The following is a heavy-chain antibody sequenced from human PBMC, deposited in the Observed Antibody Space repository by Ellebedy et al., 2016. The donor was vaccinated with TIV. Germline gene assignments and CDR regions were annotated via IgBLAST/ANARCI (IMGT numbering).Heavy chain of an antibody. CDR2: IYYSGST. CDR3: ATFRDGYNYFDY. D-gene: IGHD5-24*01. CDR1: GGSISSYY. V-gene: IGHV4-59*08. J-gene: IGHJ4*02. Sequence: MPSETLSLTCTVSGGSISSYYWSWIRQPPGKGLEWIGYIYYSGSTNYNPSLKSRVTISVDTSKNQFSLKLSSVTAADTAVYYCATFRDGYNYFDYWGQGTLVSVSS.